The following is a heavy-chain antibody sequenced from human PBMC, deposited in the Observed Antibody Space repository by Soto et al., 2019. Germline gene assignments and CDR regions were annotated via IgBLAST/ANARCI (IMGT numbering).Heavy chain of an antibody. CDR1: GGSFGGYY. V-gene: IGHV4-34*01. J-gene: IGHJ4*02. CDR2: INHSGST. CDR3: AKTLEMATTLFDY. Sequence: SETLSLTCAVYGGSFGGYYWSWIRQPPGKGLEWIGEINHSGSTNYNPSLKSRVTISVDTSKNQFSLKLSSVTAADTAVYYCAKTLEMATTLFDYWGQGTLVAVSS. D-gene: IGHD1-1*01.